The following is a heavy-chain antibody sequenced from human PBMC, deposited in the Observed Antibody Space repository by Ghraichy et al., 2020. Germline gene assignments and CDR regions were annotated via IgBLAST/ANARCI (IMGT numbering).Heavy chain of an antibody. Sequence: SVKVSCKASGGTFSSYAISWVRQAPGQGLEWMGGIIPIFGTANYAQKFQGRVTITTDESTSTAYMELSSLRSEDTAVYYCASRMTTVTTSWYFDLWGRGTLVTVSS. D-gene: IGHD4-17*01. CDR2: IIPIFGTA. V-gene: IGHV1-69*05. CDR1: GGTFSSYA. CDR3: ASRMTTVTTSWYFDL. J-gene: IGHJ2*01.